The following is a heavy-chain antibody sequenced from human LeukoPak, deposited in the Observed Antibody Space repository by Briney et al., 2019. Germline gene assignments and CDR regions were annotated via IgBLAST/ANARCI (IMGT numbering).Heavy chain of an antibody. V-gene: IGHV4-4*07. Sequence: PSETLSLTCTVSGGSISSYYWSWIRQPAGKGLEWIGRIYTSGSTNYNPSLKSRVTMSVDTSKNQFSLKLGSVTAADTAVYYCARRSSGWSSYYWYFDLWGRGTLVTVSS. CDR3: ARRSSGWSSYYWYFDL. CDR2: IYTSGST. D-gene: IGHD6-19*01. CDR1: GGSISSYY. J-gene: IGHJ2*01.